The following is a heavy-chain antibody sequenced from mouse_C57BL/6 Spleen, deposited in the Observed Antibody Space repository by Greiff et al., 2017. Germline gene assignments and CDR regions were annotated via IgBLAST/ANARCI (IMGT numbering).Heavy chain of an antibody. CDR3: ARGDSSGFLY. V-gene: IGHV1-18*01. Sequence: EVQLQQSGPELVKPGASVKIPCKASGYTFTDYNMDWVKQSHGKSLEWIGDINPNNGGTIYNQKFKGKATLTVDTSSSTAYMVLRSLTSEDTAVYYCARGDSSGFLYWGQGTLVTVSA. J-gene: IGHJ3*01. CDR2: INPNNGGT. D-gene: IGHD3-2*01. CDR1: GYTFTDYN.